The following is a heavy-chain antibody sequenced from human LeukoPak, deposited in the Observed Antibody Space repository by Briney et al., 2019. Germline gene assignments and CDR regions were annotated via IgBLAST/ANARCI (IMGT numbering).Heavy chain of an antibody. D-gene: IGHD6-6*01. V-gene: IGHV1-2*02. Sequence: ASVKVSCKAAGYTFTAYYIHWVRQAPGQGLEWMGWINPNSGGTNSAQKFQGRVTMTRDSSISTAYMEISRLTSDDTAVYHCARVGSITARKNYFDYLGQGTLVTVSS. J-gene: IGHJ4*02. CDR2: INPNSGGT. CDR1: GYTFTAYY. CDR3: ARVGSITARKNYFDY.